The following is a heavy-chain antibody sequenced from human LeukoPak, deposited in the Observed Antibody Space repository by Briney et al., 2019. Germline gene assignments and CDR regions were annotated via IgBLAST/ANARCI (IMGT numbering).Heavy chain of an antibody. V-gene: IGHV1-24*01. CDR1: GYSFIGYY. CDR2: FDPEDGET. Sequence: GASVKVSCKASGYSFIGYYMHWVRQAPGKGLEWMGGFDPEDGETIYAQKFQGRVTMTEDTSTDTAYMELSSLRSEDTAVYYCATPGGSGTVIYFWGQGTLVTVSS. D-gene: IGHD3-10*01. J-gene: IGHJ4*02. CDR3: ATPGGSGTVIYF.